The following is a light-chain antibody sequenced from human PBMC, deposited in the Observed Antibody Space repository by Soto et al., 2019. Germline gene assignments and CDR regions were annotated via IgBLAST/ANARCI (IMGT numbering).Light chain of an antibody. Sequence: EIVLTQSPGTLSLSPGERATLSCRAIQSVSGNYLAWYQQEPGQAPRLLIYGASNRATGIPDRFSGSGSGTDFTLTISSLESGDSATYYCQQRSDWPPITFGQGTRLENK. CDR2: GAS. CDR1: QSVSGNY. V-gene: IGKV3D-20*02. J-gene: IGKJ5*01. CDR3: QQRSDWPPIT.